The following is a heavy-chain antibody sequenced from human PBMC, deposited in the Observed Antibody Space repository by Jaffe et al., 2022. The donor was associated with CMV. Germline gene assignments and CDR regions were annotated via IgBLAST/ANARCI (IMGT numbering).Heavy chain of an antibody. CDR3: ARGRRGGCSGGSCYYGFVSYYYYMDV. D-gene: IGHD2-15*01. J-gene: IGHJ6*03. CDR2: INHSGST. V-gene: IGHV4-34*01. Sequence: QVQLQQWGAGLLKPSETLSLTCAVYGGSFSGYYWSWIRQPPGKGLEWIGEINHSGSTNYNPSLKSRVTISVDTSKNQFSLKLSSVTAADTAVYYCARGRRGGCSGGSCYYGFVSYYYYMDVWGKGTTVTVSS. CDR1: GGSFSGYY.